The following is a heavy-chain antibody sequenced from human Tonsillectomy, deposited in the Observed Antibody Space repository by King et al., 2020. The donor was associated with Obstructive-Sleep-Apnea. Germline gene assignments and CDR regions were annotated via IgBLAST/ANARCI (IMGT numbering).Heavy chain of an antibody. Sequence: VQLVQSGGGVVQPGRSLRLSCAASGFTFSSYGMHRVRQAPGKGLEWVAIISYDGSSKYCADSVKGRFTISRDNSKNTLYLQMSSLRAEDTAVYYCAKEFSYTNYWKPIDYWGQGTLVTVSS. J-gene: IGHJ4*02. CDR2: ISYDGSSK. D-gene: IGHD1-1*01. V-gene: IGHV3-30*18. CDR1: GFTFSSYG. CDR3: AKEFSYTNYWKPIDY.